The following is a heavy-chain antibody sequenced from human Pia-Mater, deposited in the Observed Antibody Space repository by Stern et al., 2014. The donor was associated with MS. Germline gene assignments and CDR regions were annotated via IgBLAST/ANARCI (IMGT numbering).Heavy chain of an antibody. J-gene: IGHJ4*02. V-gene: IGHV1-2*06. CDR3: ATRRGCSGGSCSSRSLDY. CDR1: GYTFTDYF. D-gene: IGHD2-15*01. Sequence: VQLVESGAEVKKPGASVTISCKASGYTFTDYFMHWMRQAPGQGPEWMGRVNPSSGVTLYAQKFEGRVTMSRDMSISTAYLELTNLTSDDAAVYYCATRRGCSGGSCSSRSLDYWGQGTLVSVSS. CDR2: VNPSSGVT.